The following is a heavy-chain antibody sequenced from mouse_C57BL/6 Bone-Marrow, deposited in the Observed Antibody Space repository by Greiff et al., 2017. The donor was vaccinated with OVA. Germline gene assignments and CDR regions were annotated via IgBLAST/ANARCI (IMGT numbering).Heavy chain of an antibody. J-gene: IGHJ2*01. CDR1: EYEFPSHD. D-gene: IGHD1-1*01. V-gene: IGHV5-4*03. CDR3: ARSGYYGYFDY. CDR2: ISDGGSYT. Sequence: EVMLVESGGGLVQPGESLKLSCESNEYEFPSHDMSWVRKTPEKRLELVATISDGGSYTYYPDNVKGRFTISRDNAKNNLYLQMSHLKSEDTAMYYCARSGYYGYFDYWGQGTTLTVSS.